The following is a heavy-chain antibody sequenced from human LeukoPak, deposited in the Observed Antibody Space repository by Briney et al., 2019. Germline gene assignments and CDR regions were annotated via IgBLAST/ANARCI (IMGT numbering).Heavy chain of an antibody. J-gene: IGHJ4*02. CDR3: ARGAHDGDYYFDY. CDR2: INHSGST. D-gene: IGHD4-17*01. V-gene: IGHV4-34*01. CDR1: GGSFSGYY. Sequence: SETLSLTCAVYGGSFSGYYWSWIRQPPGKGLEWIGEINHSGSTNYNPSLESRVTISVDTSKNQFSLKLSSVTAADTAVYYCARGAHDGDYYFDYWGQGTLVTVSS.